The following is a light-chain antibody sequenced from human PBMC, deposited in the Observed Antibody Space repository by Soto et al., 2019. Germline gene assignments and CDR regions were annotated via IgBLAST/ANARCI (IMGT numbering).Light chain of an antibody. V-gene: IGKV3-11*01. J-gene: IGKJ4*01. CDR3: QHRSTWPRT. CDR2: DAS. CDR1: QSVTSS. Sequence: EIVLTQSPGTLSLSPGERPTLSCRASQSVTSSLVWYQQKPGQAPRLLIYDASDRATGIPARFSGSGSGTDFTLTISSLEPEDSAVYYCQHRSTWPRTFGGGTKVEI.